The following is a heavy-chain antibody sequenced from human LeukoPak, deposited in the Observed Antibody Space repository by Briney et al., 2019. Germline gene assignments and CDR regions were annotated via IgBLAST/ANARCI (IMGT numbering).Heavy chain of an antibody. Sequence: GASVKVSCKASGYTFTTYAISWGRQAPGQGLEWMGWISAYNGNTNYAQKLKGRVTMTTDTSTSTAYMELRSLRSDDTAVYYCAREDVEMATSYFDYWGQGTLVTVSS. CDR2: ISAYNGNT. CDR1: GYTFTTYA. J-gene: IGHJ4*02. D-gene: IGHD5-24*01. V-gene: IGHV1-18*01. CDR3: AREDVEMATSYFDY.